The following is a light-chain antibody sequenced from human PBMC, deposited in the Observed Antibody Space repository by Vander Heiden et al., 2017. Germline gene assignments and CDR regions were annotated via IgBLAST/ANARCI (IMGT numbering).Light chain of an antibody. CDR1: QSISSY. CDR2: AAS. J-gene: IGKJ1*01. Sequence: DIQMTQSPSSPSASAGDRVTIACRASQSISSYLNWYQQKPGKAPKLVIYAASSLQSGVPSRFSGSGSGTDFTLTISSLQPDDFATYYCQQTYSTPRTFGQGTKVETK. CDR3: QQTYSTPRT. V-gene: IGKV1-39*01.